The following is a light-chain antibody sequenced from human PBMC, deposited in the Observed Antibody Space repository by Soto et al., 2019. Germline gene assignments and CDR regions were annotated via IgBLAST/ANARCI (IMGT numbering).Light chain of an antibody. CDR2: EVN. Sequence: QSALTQPTSASGSTGESVTIPCTGTSSDVGGYKYVSWYQQHPGKAPKLMIFEVNKRPSGVPDRFSGSKSGNTASLTVSGLQAEDEADYYCSSYAGINNLGVFGTGTKLTV. CDR3: SSYAGINNLGV. J-gene: IGLJ1*01. V-gene: IGLV2-8*01. CDR1: SSDVGGYKY.